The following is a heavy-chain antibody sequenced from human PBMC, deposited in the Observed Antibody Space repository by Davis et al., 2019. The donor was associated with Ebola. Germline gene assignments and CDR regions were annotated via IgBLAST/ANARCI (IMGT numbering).Heavy chain of an antibody. Sequence: GESLKISCAASGFTFSSYAMHWVRQAPGKGLVWLALIWYDGSNEYYADSVKGRFTISRDNSKSTLFLQMNSLRAEDTAVYYCAAINYDIFTGYYQDYWGQGTQVTVSS. CDR2: IWYDGSNE. CDR1: GFTFSSYA. J-gene: IGHJ4*02. V-gene: IGHV3-33*08. D-gene: IGHD3-9*01. CDR3: AAINYDIFTGYYQDY.